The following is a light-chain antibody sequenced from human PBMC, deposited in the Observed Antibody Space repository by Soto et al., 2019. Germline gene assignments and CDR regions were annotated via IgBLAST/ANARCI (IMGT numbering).Light chain of an antibody. CDR3: QQYGSSGT. V-gene: IGKV3-15*01. Sequence: EVVMTQSPDTLSVSPGERATLSCRASQSVSSNLAWYQQKLGQAPRLLIYGASTRATDIPPRFSGSGSGTEFTLTISRLEPEDFAVYYCQQYGSSGTFGQGTKVDNK. J-gene: IGKJ1*01. CDR2: GAS. CDR1: QSVSSN.